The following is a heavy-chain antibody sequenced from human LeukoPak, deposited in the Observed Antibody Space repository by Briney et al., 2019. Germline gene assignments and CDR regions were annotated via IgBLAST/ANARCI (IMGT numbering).Heavy chain of an antibody. Sequence: PGGSLRLSCAASGFTFSSYSMNWVRQAPGKGLEWVSSISSSSYIYYADSVKGRFTTSRDNAKNSLYLQMNSLRAEDTAVYYCARDGVATFDYWGQGTLVTVSS. CDR2: ISSSSYI. D-gene: IGHD5-12*01. J-gene: IGHJ4*02. V-gene: IGHV3-21*01. CDR3: ARDGVATFDY. CDR1: GFTFSSYS.